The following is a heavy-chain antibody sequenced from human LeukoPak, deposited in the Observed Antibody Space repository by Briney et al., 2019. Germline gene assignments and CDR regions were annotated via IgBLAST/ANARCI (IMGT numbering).Heavy chain of an antibody. Sequence: YPSETLSLTCTVSGGSVSSASYYWSWIRQPPGKGLEWIGYIYYSGSTNYNPSLKSRVTISVDTSKNQFSLKLSSVTAADTAVYYCASKYSGSSWAIDVWGQGTTVTVSS. CDR1: GGSVSSASYY. V-gene: IGHV4-61*01. CDR3: ASKYSGSSWAIDV. D-gene: IGHD6-13*01. CDR2: IYYSGST. J-gene: IGHJ6*02.